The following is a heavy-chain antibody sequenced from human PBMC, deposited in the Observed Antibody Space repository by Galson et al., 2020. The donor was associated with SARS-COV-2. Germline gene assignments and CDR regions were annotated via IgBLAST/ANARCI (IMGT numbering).Heavy chain of an antibody. V-gene: IGHV5-51*01. J-gene: IGHJ4*02. CDR3: ARGGYGDYSCWSY. Sequence: MGIIYPGDSDTSYSPSFQGQVTISADKSISTAYLQWSSLKASDTAMYYCARGGYGDYSCWSYWGQGTLVTVSS. CDR2: IYPGDSDT. D-gene: IGHD4-17*01.